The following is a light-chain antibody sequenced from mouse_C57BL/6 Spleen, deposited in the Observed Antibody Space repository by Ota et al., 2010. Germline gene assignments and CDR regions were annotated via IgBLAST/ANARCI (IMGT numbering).Light chain of an antibody. CDR3: SQSTHVPFT. V-gene: IGKV1-110*01. Sequence: LSLACQLGRSSSXLADLVRALFTVMETPFTLVPAETRPVSKAPDLQSFHPTSGVPGRFSGSESGTDFTLKISRVEAEDLGVYFCSQSTHVPFTFGSGTKLEIK. J-gene: IGKJ4*01. CDR1: RALFTVMETP. CDR2: SF.